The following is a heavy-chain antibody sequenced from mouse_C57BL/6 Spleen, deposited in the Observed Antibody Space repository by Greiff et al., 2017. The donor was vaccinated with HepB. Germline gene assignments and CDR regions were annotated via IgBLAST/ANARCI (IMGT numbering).Heavy chain of an antibody. CDR2: ISDGGSYT. Sequence: EVQLQQSGGGLVKPGGSLKLSCAASGFTFSSYAMSWVRQTPEKRLEWVATISDGGSYTYYPDNVKGRFTISRDNAKNNLYLQMSHLKSEDTAMYYCARDADWGYFDYWGQGTTLTVSS. D-gene: IGHD4-1*01. J-gene: IGHJ2*01. CDR1: GFTFSSYA. CDR3: ARDADWGYFDY. V-gene: IGHV5-4*01.